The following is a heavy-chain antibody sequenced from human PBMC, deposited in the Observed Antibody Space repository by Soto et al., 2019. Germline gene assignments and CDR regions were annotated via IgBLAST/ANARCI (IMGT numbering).Heavy chain of an antibody. CDR1: GYTFTSYA. CDR2: INPNSGGT. V-gene: IGHV1-2*04. D-gene: IGHD1-20*01. Sequence: ASVKVSCKASGYTFTSYAMHWVRQAPGQGLEWMGWINPNSGGTNYAQKFQGWVTMTRDTSISTAYMELSRLRSDDTAVYYCASYRYNWNDGNYYYYGMDVWGQGTTVTVSS. CDR3: ASYRYNWNDGNYYYYGMDV. J-gene: IGHJ6*02.